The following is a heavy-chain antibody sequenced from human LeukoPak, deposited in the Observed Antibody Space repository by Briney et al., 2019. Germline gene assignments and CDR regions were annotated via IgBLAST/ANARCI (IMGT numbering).Heavy chain of an antibody. D-gene: IGHD3-10*01. CDR1: GDSISSGSHY. J-gene: IGHJ6*02. CDR3: ARDLRSWRVRGVIKDYYYGMDV. V-gene: IGHV4-61*02. CDR2: IYTSGGT. Sequence: SETLSLTCTVSGDSISSGSHYWSWIRQPAGKGLEWIGRIYTSGGTNFNPSLKSRVTISLDTSKNQFSLKLSSVTAADTAVYYCARDLRSWRVRGVIKDYYYGMDVWGQGTTVTVSS.